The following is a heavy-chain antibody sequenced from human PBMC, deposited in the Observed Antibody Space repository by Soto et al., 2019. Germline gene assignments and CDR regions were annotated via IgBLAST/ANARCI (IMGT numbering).Heavy chain of an antibody. J-gene: IGHJ3*02. CDR1: GYTLTELS. CDR3: ATTNRDSSGYYYRSDAFDI. V-gene: IGHV1-24*01. Sequence: QVQLVQSGAEVKKPGASVKVSCKVSGYTLTELSMHWVRQAPGKGLEWTGGFDPEDGETIYAQKFQGRVTMTEDTSTDTAYMELSSLRSEDTAVYYCATTNRDSSGYYYRSDAFDIWGQGTMVTVSS. D-gene: IGHD3-22*01. CDR2: FDPEDGET.